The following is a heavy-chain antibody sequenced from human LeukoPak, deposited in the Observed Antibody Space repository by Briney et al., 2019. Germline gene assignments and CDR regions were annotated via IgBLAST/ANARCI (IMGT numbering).Heavy chain of an antibody. Sequence: GESLKISCKGSGYSFTSYWSGWVRQMPGKGLEWMGIIYPGDSDTRYSPSFQGQVTISADKSISTAYLQWSSLKASDTAMYYCARIVVVPAAMYAFDIWGQGTMVTVSS. V-gene: IGHV5-51*01. CDR3: ARIVVVPAAMYAFDI. CDR2: IYPGDSDT. D-gene: IGHD2-2*01. CDR1: GYSFTSYW. J-gene: IGHJ3*02.